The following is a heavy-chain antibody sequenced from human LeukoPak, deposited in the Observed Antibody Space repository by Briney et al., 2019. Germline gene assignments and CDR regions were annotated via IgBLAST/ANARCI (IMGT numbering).Heavy chain of an antibody. CDR1: GFTFSSYG. CDR3: ATGYYDFWSGPDYYMDV. CDR2: IRYDGSNK. V-gene: IGHV3-30*02. J-gene: IGHJ6*03. Sequence: PGGSLRLSCAASGFTFSSYGMHWVRQAPGKGLEWVAFIRYDGSNKYYADSVKGRFTISRDNSKNTLYLQMNSLRAEDTAVYYCATGYYDFWSGPDYYMDVWGKGTTVTVSS. D-gene: IGHD3-3*01.